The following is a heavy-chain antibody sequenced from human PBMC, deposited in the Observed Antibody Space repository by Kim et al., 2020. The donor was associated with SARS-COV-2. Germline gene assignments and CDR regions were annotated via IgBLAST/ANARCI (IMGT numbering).Heavy chain of an antibody. V-gene: IGHV3-30*03. J-gene: IGHJ4*01. Sequence: GRSLRLSCAASGFTFSSYGMHWVRQAPGKGLEWVAVISYDGSNKYYADSVKGRFTISRDNSKNTLYLQMNSLRAEDTAVYYCARGNQYYDSGGYLDYWG. CDR1: GFTFSSYG. CDR3: ARGNQYYDSGGYLDY. CDR2: ISYDGSNK. D-gene: IGHD3-22*01.